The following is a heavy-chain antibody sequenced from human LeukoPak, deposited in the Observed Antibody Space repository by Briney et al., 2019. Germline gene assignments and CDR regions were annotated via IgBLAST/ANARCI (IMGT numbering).Heavy chain of an antibody. V-gene: IGHV1-18*01. CDR3: ARDRTRDIVVVPAAMGGAYYHGMDV. J-gene: IGHJ6*02. CDR2: ISAYNGNT. CDR1: GGTFSSYA. Sequence: ASVKVSCKASGGTFSSYAISWVRQAPGQGLEWMGWISAYNGNTNYAQKLQGRVTMTTDTSTSTAYMELRSLRSDDTAVYYCARDRTRDIVVVPAAMGGAYYHGMDVWGQGTTVTVSS. D-gene: IGHD2-2*01.